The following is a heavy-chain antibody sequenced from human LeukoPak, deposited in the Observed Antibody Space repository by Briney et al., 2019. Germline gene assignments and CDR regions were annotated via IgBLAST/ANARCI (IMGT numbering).Heavy chain of an antibody. J-gene: IGHJ6*03. V-gene: IGHV4-38-2*02. CDR1: GYSISSGYY. Sequence: SETLSLTCTVSGYSISSGYYWGWIRQPPGKGLEWIGSTYHSGSTYYNPSLKSRVTISVDTSKNQFSLKLSSVTAADTAVYYCARCRVYYYYYYMDVWGKGTTVTVSS. CDR2: TYHSGST. CDR3: ARCRVYYYYYYMDV.